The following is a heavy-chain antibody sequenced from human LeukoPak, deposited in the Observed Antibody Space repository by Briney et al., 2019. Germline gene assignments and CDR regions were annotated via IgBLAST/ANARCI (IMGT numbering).Heavy chain of an antibody. Sequence: SETLSLTCTVSGGSISSGGYYWSSIRQHPGKGLEWIGYIYYSGSTYYNPSLKSRVTISVDTSKSQFSLKLSSVTAADTAVYYSARRGSGWAFDIWGQGTMVTVSS. CDR3: ARRGSGWAFDI. J-gene: IGHJ3*02. CDR2: IYYSGST. CDR1: GGSISSGGYY. V-gene: IGHV4-31*03. D-gene: IGHD3-22*01.